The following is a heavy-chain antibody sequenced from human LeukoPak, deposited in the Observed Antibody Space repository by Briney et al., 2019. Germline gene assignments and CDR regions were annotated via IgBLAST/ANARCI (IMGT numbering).Heavy chain of an antibody. J-gene: IGHJ4*02. Sequence: ASVKVSCKASGYTFTSYGISWVRQAPGQGLGWMGWISAYNGNTNYAQKLQGRVTMTTDTSTSTAYMELRSLRSDDTAVYYCARLPTVTTFRLHEEDYWGQGTLVTVSS. V-gene: IGHV1-18*01. CDR3: ARLPTVTTFRLHEEDY. CDR1: GYTFTSYG. CDR2: ISAYNGNT. D-gene: IGHD4-17*01.